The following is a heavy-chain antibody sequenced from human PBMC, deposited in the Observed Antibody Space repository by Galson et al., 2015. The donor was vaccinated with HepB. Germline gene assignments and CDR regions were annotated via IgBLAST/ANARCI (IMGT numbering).Heavy chain of an antibody. J-gene: IGHJ4*02. Sequence: SLRLSCAASGFTFSNAWMSWVRQAPGKGLEWVGRIRSNANSYATAYAASVKGRFTISRDDSKNTAYLQMNSLKTEDTAVYYCTRHMVGDDDYFDYWGQGTLVTVSS. CDR2: IRSNANSYAT. CDR3: TRHMVGDDDYFDY. D-gene: IGHD1-26*01. V-gene: IGHV3-73*01. CDR1: GFTFSNAW.